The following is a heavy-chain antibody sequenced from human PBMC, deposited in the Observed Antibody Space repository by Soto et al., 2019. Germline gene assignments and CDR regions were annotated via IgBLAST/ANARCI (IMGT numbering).Heavy chain of an antibody. J-gene: IGHJ4*02. D-gene: IGHD3-10*01. CDR2: ISYTGST. CDR3: ARAPSKRITLVRGVPYYFDY. CDR1: GGSISGYY. V-gene: IGHV4-59*01. Sequence: QVQLQESGPGLVKPSETLSLTCTVSGGSISGYYWSWIRQPPGKGLEWIGYISYTGSTNYNPSLKSLVTISVDTSKNLFSLKLSSVTAADTAVYYCARAPSKRITLVRGVPYYFDYWGQGTLVTVSS.